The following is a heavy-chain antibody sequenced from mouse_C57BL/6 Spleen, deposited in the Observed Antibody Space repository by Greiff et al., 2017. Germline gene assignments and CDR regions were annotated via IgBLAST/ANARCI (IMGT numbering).Heavy chain of an antibody. V-gene: IGHV1-69*01. CDR3: ARRPWGYFDV. CDR2: IDPSDSYI. CDR1: GYTFISYW. Sequence: QVQLQQPGAELVMPGASVKLSCKASGYTFISYWMHWVKQRPGQGLEWIGEIDPSDSYINYNQKFKGKSTLTVDKSSSTAYMQLCSLTSEDSAVYYCARRPWGYFDVWGTGTTVTVSS. J-gene: IGHJ1*03. D-gene: IGHD4-1*01.